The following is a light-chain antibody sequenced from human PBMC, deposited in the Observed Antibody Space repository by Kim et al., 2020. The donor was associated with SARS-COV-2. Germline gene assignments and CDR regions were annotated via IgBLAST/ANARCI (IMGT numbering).Light chain of an antibody. CDR3: SSFADSTTWV. V-gene: IGLV2-11*01. CDR1: SSSVGGYNH. CDR2: DGK. J-gene: IGLJ3*02. Sequence: GQSVTSSSTRSSSSVGGYNHVYWYQQHPDKVPKLIIYDGKKRPSGVSSRFSGSKSGNTASLTISGLQTEDEADYYCSSFADSTTWVFGGGTQLTVL.